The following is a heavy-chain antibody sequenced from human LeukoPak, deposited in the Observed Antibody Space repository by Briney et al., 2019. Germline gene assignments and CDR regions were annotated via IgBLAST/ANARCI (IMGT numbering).Heavy chain of an antibody. J-gene: IGHJ6*03. Sequence: PGGSLRLSCAASGFTFSSYWMSWVRQAPGKGLEWVANIKQDGSEKYYVDSVKGRFTISRDNAKNSLYLQMNSLRAEDTALYYCARGGDYYYYYMDVWGKGTTVTVSS. CDR2: IKQDGSEK. V-gene: IGHV3-7*03. CDR1: GFTFSSYW. CDR3: ARGGDYYYYYMDV.